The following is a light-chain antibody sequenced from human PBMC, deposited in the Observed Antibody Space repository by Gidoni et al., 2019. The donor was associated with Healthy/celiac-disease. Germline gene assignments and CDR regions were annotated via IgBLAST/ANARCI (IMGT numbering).Light chain of an antibody. V-gene: IGKV4-1*01. CDR2: WAS. CDR3: QQYYSTPPYS. CDR1: QSVLYSSNNKNY. Sequence: DIVMTQSPDSLAVYLGERATINCKSSQSVLYSSNNKNYLAWYQQKPGQPPKLLISWASTRESGVPDRFSGSGSGTDFTLTISSLQAEDVAVYYCQQYYSTPPYSFGQGTKLEIK. J-gene: IGKJ2*03.